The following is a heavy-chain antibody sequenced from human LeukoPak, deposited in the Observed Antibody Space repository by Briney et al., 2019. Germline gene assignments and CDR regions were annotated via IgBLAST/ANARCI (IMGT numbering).Heavy chain of an antibody. D-gene: IGHD3-10*01. Sequence: GGSLRLSCAASGFTFSSYAMIWVRQAPGKGLEWVSLISDSGTSTYYPDSVKGRFTISRDNSKNTVYLQMNSLRAEDTAVYYCAKGVSGYGSGRPFDYWGQGTLATVSS. CDR1: GFTFSSYA. CDR2: ISDSGTST. CDR3: AKGVSGYGSGRPFDY. J-gene: IGHJ4*02. V-gene: IGHV3-23*01.